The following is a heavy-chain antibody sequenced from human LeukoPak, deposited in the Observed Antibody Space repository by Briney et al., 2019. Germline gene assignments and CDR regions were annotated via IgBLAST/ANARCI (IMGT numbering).Heavy chain of an antibody. CDR1: GNTFTGHY. CDR3: ARVDYCSKGVCVNFDY. D-gene: IGHD2-8*01. CDR2: INPNSGGT. V-gene: IGHV1-2*02. J-gene: IGHJ4*02. Sequence: ASVKVSCKASGNTFTGHYMHWVRQAPGQGLEWMGWINPNSGGTKYAQKFQDRVTMTRDTSISTAYMELSRLRSDDTAVYFCARVDYCSKGVCVNFDYWGQGTLVTVSS.